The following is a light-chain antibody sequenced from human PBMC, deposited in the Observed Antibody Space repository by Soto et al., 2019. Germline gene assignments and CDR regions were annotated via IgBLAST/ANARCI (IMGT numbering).Light chain of an antibody. Sequence: EFVLTQSPGTLALSPWERATLSCRASQTVRNKYLAWYQQKPGKAPRLLIYDASSRATGIPDRFSGGGSGTDFTLPLSSLEPEDFEVYYCQQFSSYPLTFGGGTKVDIK. CDR1: QTVRNKY. CDR3: QQFSSYPLT. CDR2: DAS. V-gene: IGKV3-20*01. J-gene: IGKJ4*01.